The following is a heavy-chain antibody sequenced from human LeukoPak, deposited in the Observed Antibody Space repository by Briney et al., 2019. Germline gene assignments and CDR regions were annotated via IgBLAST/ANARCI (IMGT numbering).Heavy chain of an antibody. CDR2: ISYDGSSK. CDR1: GFTFSTYT. Sequence: GGSLRLSCVASGFTFSTYTFHWVRQAPGKGLEWLAVISYDGSSKFYADSVKGRFTISRDNSKNTLYLQMNSLRAEDTAVYYCAKALRGHYYDSSGFDYWGQGTLVTVSS. J-gene: IGHJ4*02. V-gene: IGHV3-30*04. D-gene: IGHD3-22*01. CDR3: AKALRGHYYDSSGFDY.